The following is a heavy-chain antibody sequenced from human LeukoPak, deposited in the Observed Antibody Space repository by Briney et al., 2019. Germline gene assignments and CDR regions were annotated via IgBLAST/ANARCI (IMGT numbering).Heavy chain of an antibody. CDR3: ARDRTGYCSGGSCYWFDP. CDR2: IYHSGST. Sequence: SETLSLTCAVSGGSISSSNWWSWVRQPPGKGLEWIGEIYHSGSTNYNPSLKSRVTISVDKSKNQFSLKLSSVTAADTAVYYCARDRTGYCSGGSCYWFDPWGQGTLVTVSS. J-gene: IGHJ5*02. D-gene: IGHD2-15*01. CDR1: GGSISSSNW. V-gene: IGHV4-4*02.